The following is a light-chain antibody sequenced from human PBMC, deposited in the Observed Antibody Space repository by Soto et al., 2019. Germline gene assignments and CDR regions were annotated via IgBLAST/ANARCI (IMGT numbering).Light chain of an antibody. V-gene: IGKV1-33*01. CDR1: QDISNY. J-gene: IGKJ5*01. CDR2: DAS. Sequence: DIQMTQSPSSLSASVGDRVTITCQASQDISNYLNWYQQKPGKAPKLLIYDASNLETGVPSRFSGSGSGTDFTFTISSLQPEDIATYYCQSYNTARPTFGQGTRLEI. CDR3: QSYNTARPT.